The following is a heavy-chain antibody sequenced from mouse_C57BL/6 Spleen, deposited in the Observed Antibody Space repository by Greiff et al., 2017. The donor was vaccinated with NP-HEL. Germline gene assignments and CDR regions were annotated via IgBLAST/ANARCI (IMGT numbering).Heavy chain of an antibody. Sequence: EVQLQQSGAELVRPGASVKLSCTASGFNIKDDYMHWVKQRPEQGLEWIGWIDPENGDTEYASKFQGKATITADTSSNTAYLQLSSLTSEDTAVYYCTTRRFITTVGEGYWGQGTTLTVSS. D-gene: IGHD1-1*01. CDR2: IDPENGDT. V-gene: IGHV14-4*01. CDR1: GFNIKDDY. CDR3: TTRRFITTVGEGY. J-gene: IGHJ2*01.